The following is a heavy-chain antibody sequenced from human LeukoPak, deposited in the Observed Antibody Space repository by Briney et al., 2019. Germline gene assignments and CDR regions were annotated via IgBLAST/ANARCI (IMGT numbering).Heavy chain of an antibody. Sequence: GASVKVSCKASGYTFTGYYMHWVRQAPGQGLGWMGWINPNSGGTNYAQKFQGRVTMTRDTSISTAYMELSRLRSDDTAVYYCARETDYGGNSEHYFDYWGQGTLVTVSS. D-gene: IGHD4-23*01. CDR3: ARETDYGGNSEHYFDY. J-gene: IGHJ4*02. CDR1: GYTFTGYY. CDR2: INPNSGGT. V-gene: IGHV1-2*02.